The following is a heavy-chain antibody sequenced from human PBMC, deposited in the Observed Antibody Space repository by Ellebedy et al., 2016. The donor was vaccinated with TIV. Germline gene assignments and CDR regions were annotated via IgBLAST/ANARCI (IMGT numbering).Heavy chain of an antibody. V-gene: IGHV3-21*06. CDR1: EFTLSSYR. D-gene: IGHD2-2*01. J-gene: IGHJ4*02. CDR3: ATEDCSRASCYFVH. Sequence: PGGSLRLSCAASEFTLSSYRMNWVRQAPGKGLEWVSYIGMSSGSEFYADPVKGRFTISRDNARNSVILEMNSLRVEDTALYYCATEDCSRASCYFVHWGWGTLVTVSS. CDR2: IGMSSGSE.